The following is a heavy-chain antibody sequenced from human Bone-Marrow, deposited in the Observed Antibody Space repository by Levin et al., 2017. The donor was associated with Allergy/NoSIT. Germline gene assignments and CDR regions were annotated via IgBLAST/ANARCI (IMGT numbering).Heavy chain of an antibody. Sequence: GGSLRLSCAASGFTFSSYAMSWVRQAPGKGLEWVSAISGSGGSTYYADSVKGRFTISRDNSKNTLYLQMNSLRAEDTAVYYCAKGGGYSSGWWLRGCYFDYWGQGTLVTVSS. J-gene: IGHJ4*02. CDR2: ISGSGGST. D-gene: IGHD6-19*01. CDR3: AKGGGYSSGWWLRGCYFDY. CDR1: GFTFSSYA. V-gene: IGHV3-23*01.